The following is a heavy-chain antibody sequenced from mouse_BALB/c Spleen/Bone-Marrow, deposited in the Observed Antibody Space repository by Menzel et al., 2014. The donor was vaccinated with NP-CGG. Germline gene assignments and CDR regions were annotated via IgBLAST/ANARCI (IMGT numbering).Heavy chain of an antibody. CDR3: ALYYDYDLGY. J-gene: IGHJ2*01. CDR1: GFNIKDTY. CDR2: IDPANGNT. Sequence: EVMLVESGAELVKPGASVKLSCTASGFNIKDTYMHWVKRRPEQGLEWIGRIDPANGNTKYDPKFQGKATITADTSSNTAYLQLSSLTSEDTAVYYCALYYDYDLGYWGQGTTLTVSS. D-gene: IGHD2-4*01. V-gene: IGHV14-3*02.